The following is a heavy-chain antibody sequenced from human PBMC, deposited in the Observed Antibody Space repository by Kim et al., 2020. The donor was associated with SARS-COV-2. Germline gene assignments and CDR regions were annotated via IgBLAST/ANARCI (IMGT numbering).Heavy chain of an antibody. Sequence: ASVKVSCKASGYTFTGYYMHWVRQAPGQGLEWMGWINPNSGGTNYAQKFQGRVTMTRDTSISTAYMELSRLRSDDTAVYYCARVYGDSSGYRFDYWGQGTLVTVSS. V-gene: IGHV1-2*02. CDR2: INPNSGGT. D-gene: IGHD3-22*01. J-gene: IGHJ4*02. CDR3: ARVYGDSSGYRFDY. CDR1: GYTFTGYY.